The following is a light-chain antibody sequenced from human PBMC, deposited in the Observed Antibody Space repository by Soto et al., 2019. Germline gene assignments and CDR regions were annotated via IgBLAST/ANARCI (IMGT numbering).Light chain of an antibody. V-gene: IGKV3-20*01. J-gene: IGKJ1*01. CDR2: SAS. CDR1: QSVSSSF. Sequence: EIVLTQSPGTLSLSPGERATLSCRASQSVSSSFLAWYQQKPGQPPRLLIYSASGRATGIPDRFSGSESGTDFTLTISSLEPEDSAVYYCQQYGSAPRTFGQGTKVDIK. CDR3: QQYGSAPRT.